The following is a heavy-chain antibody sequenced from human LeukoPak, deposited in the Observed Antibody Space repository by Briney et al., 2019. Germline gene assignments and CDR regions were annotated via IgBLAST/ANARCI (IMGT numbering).Heavy chain of an antibody. CDR3: VRAYFSFWYFDY. Sequence: GSLRLSCVVSGFTFRSYEMNWVRQAPGKGLEWVSHISSSGSPIYYADSVKGRFTISRDNAKNSLYLQLNNLRAEDTAVYYCVRAYFSFWYFDYWGQGTLVTVSS. V-gene: IGHV3-48*03. D-gene: IGHD2/OR15-2a*01. CDR2: ISSSGSPI. CDR1: GFTFRSYE. J-gene: IGHJ4*02.